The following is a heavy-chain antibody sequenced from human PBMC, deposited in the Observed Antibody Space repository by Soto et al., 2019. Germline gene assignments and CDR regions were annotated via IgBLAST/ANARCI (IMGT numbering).Heavy chain of an antibody. D-gene: IGHD3-9*01. CDR2: ISAYNGNT. CDR3: ARDHDILTGYSTVDY. CDR1: GYTFTSYG. Sequence: GASVKVSCKASGYTFTSYGISWVRQAPGQGLEWMGWISAYNGNTNYAQKLQGRVTMTTDTSTSTAYMELRSLRSDDTAVYYCARDHDILTGYSTVDYWGQGTLVTVSS. V-gene: IGHV1-18*04. J-gene: IGHJ4*02.